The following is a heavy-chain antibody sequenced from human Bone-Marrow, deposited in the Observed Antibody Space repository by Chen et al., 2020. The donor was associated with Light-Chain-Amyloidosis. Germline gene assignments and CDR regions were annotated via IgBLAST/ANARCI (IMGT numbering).Heavy chain of an antibody. J-gene: IGHJ4*02. CDR1: GFNFSSFG. V-gene: IGHV3-23*04. D-gene: IGHD3-10*01. Sequence: EVQLVESGGGLVQPGGSLRLSCATSGFNFSSFGMSWVRQAPGKGLEWVSTVSGSTVSTYYAGAVKGRSIISRDNSKSTLYLQMNSLRAGDTAVYFCTRKGGYFDFWGQGSLVTVSS. CDR2: VSGSTVST. CDR3: TRKGGYFDF.